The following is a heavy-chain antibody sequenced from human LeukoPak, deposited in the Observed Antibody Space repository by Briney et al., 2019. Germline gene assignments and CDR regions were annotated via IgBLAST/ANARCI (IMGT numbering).Heavy chain of an antibody. CDR1: GFTFSSYS. Sequence: PGGSLRLSCAASGFTFSSYSMNWVRQAPGKGLEWVSSISSSSSYIYYADSVKGRFTISRDNAKNSLYLQMNSLRAEDTAVYYCARDLPIYYDSSGYLPGWGQGTLVTVSS. D-gene: IGHD3-22*01. CDR3: ARDLPIYYDSSGYLPG. V-gene: IGHV3-21*01. CDR2: ISSSSSYI. J-gene: IGHJ4*02.